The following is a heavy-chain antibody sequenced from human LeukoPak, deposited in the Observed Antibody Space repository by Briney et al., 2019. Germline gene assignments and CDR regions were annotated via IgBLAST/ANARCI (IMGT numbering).Heavy chain of an antibody. J-gene: IGHJ6*03. CDR2: MNPNSGNT. D-gene: IGHD3/OR15-3a*01. CDR1: RYTFNSYD. V-gene: IGHV1-8*01. CDR3: ARALSWTTESYYYMDV. Sequence: GASVKVSCKSSRYTFNSYDINWVRQATGQGLGWMGWMNPNSGNTGYAQKFQGRVTMTKNNSITTVYMELSSLRSEDTAVYYCARALSWTTESYYYMDVWGKGTTVTVSS.